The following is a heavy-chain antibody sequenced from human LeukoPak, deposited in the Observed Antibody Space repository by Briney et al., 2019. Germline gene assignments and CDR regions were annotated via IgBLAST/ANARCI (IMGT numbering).Heavy chain of an antibody. J-gene: IGHJ3*02. Sequence: PSETLSLTCTVSGGSISSYYWSWIRQPPGKGLEWIGYIYYSGSTNYNPSLKSRVTISVDTSKNQFSLKLSSVTAADTAVYYCARAAKVLWFGELSPPAAFDIWGQGTMVTVSS. CDR3: ARAAKVLWFGELSPPAAFDI. D-gene: IGHD3-10*01. CDR2: IYYSGST. CDR1: GGSISSYY. V-gene: IGHV4-59*01.